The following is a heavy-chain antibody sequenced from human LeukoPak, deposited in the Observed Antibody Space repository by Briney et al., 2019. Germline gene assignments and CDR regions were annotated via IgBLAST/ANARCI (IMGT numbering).Heavy chain of an antibody. CDR1: GYTFTSYG. J-gene: IGHJ4*02. V-gene: IGHV1-18*01. CDR3: AKGAATDRLIPPID. D-gene: IGHD6-25*01. Sequence: ASVKVSCKAFGYTFTSYGISWVRQAPGQGLEWMGWISPYNGKSNYAQKLQDRVTMTTDISTSTAYLELRSLKSDDTAVYYCAKGAATDRLIPPIDWGQGTLVIVSS. CDR2: ISPYNGKS.